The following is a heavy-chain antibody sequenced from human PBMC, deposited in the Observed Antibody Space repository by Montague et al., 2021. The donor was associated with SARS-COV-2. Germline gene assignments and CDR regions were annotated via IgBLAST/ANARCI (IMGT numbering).Heavy chain of an antibody. J-gene: IGHJ4*02. CDR3: ARHTSAWYDYFED. Sequence: SETLSLTCTVSSASITSSYYYWGWIRQPPGKGPVWCGTIFYTGSTYYNPSLKSRVTMSVDTSRNQFSLKLSSVTAADMAIYYCARHTSAWYDYFEDWGQGTLVTVSS. D-gene: IGHD6-19*01. V-gene: IGHV4-39*01. CDR2: IFYTGST. CDR1: SASITSSYYY.